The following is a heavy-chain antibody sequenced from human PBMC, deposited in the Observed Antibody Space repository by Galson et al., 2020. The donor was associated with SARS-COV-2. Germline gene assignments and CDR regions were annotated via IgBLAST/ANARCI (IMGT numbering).Heavy chain of an antibody. Sequence: KIGESLKISCAASGITFRDNYMTWIRQAPGKGLEWISYIGVSGDAIYYADSVKGRFTVSRDNAKNSLYLQMNSLRAEDTAVYYCASKESYDGIGYYYMYGIDVWGQGTTVTVSS. D-gene: IGHD3-22*01. V-gene: IGHV3-11*01. CDR3: ASKESYDGIGYYYMYGIDV. CDR1: GITFRDNY. J-gene: IGHJ6*02. CDR2: IGVSGDAI.